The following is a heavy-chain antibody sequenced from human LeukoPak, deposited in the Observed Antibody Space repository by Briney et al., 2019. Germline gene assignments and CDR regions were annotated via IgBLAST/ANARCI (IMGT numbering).Heavy chain of an antibody. V-gene: IGHV3-7*04. D-gene: IGHD3-10*01. J-gene: IGHJ4*02. CDR3: ARDGSGTDFSLDH. CDR1: GFXIRDYY. CDR2: IRHDGSNV. Sequence: PGGSLRLSCEASGFXIRDYYISWVRQAPGKGLEWVGDIRHDGSNVYNVDLVRGRFTISRDIGKNSLFLQMNSLKDEDTAVYYCARDGSGTDFSLDHWGQGTLVSVSS.